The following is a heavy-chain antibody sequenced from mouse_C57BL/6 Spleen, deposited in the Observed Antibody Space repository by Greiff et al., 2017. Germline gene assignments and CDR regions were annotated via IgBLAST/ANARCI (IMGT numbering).Heavy chain of an antibody. CDR2: ISDGGSYT. D-gene: IGHD4-1*01. V-gene: IGHV5-4*01. CDR1: GFTFSSYA. J-gene: IGHJ2*01. Sequence: EVKLMESGGGLVKPGGSLKLSCAASGFTFSSYAMSWVRQTPEKRLEWVATISDGGSYTYYPANVKGRFTISRDNAKNNLYLQMSHLKSEDTAMYYCAREGLGRDFDYWGQGTTLTVSS. CDR3: AREGLGRDFDY.